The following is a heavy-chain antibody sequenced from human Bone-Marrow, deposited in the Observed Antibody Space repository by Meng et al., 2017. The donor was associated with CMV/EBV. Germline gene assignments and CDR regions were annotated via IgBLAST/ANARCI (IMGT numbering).Heavy chain of an antibody. CDR3: ARMSEEFLEGREYWYFDF. CDR1: GGSISSSSYY. CDR2: IYYSGST. J-gene: IGHJ2*01. D-gene: IGHD5-24*01. Sequence: SETLSLTCTVSGGSISSSSYYWGWIRQPPGKGLEWIGSIYYSGSTYYNPSLKSRVTISVDTSKNQFSLKLSSVTAADTAVYYCARMSEEFLEGREYWYFDFWGRGNLVNVSS. V-gene: IGHV4-39*01.